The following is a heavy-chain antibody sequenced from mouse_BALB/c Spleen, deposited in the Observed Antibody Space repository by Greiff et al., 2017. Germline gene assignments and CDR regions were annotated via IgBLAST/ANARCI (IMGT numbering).Heavy chain of an antibody. V-gene: IGHV2-9*02. Sequence: VQRVESGPGLVAPSQSLSITCTVSGFSLTSYGVHWVRQPPGKGLEWLGVIWAGGSTNYNSALMSRLSISKDNSKSQVFLKMNSLQTDDTAMYYCARENYYGSSYYAMDYWGQGTSVTVSS. CDR2: IWAGGST. CDR1: GFSLTSYG. J-gene: IGHJ4*01. D-gene: IGHD1-1*01. CDR3: ARENYYGSSYYAMDY.